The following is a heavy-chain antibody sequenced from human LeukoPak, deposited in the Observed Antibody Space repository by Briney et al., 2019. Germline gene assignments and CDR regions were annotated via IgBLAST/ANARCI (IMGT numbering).Heavy chain of an antibody. CDR2: ISTSSRSI. D-gene: IGHD3-10*01. Sequence: GGPLRLSCAASGFTFTSYSMNWVRQAPGKGLEWVSYISTSSRSIYYADSVKGRFTISRDNAKNSLYLQMNSLRAEDTAVYYCARVGYGPGSYYSVNWGQGTLVTVSS. CDR1: GFTFTSYS. J-gene: IGHJ4*02. CDR3: ARVGYGPGSYYSVN. V-gene: IGHV3-48*01.